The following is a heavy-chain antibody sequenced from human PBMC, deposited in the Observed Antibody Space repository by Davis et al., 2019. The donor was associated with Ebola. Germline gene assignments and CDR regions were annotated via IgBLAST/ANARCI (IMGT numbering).Heavy chain of an antibody. CDR2: ISGSGGST. CDR3: AKDLRVVVAATGSDY. D-gene: IGHD2-15*01. J-gene: IGHJ4*02. V-gene: IGHV3-23*01. CDR1: GFTFSSYA. Sequence: PGGSLRLSCAASGFTFSSYAMSWVRQAPGKGLEWVSAISGSGGSTYYADSVKGRFTISRDNSKNTLYLQMNSLRAEDTAVYYCAKDLRVVVAATGSDYWGQGTLVTVSS.